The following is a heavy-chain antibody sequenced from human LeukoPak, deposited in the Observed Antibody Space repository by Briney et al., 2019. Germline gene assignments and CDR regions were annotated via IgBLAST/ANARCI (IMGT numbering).Heavy chain of an antibody. V-gene: IGHV3-30*02. J-gene: IGHJ5*02. CDR1: GFTFSSYG. Sequence: AGGSLRLSCAASGFTFSSYGMHWVRQAPGKGLEWVAFIRYDGSNKYYADSVKGRFTISRDNAKNTLYLQMNSLRAEDTAVYYCARDRGDTAMVPTFDPWGQGTLVTVSS. D-gene: IGHD5-18*01. CDR3: ARDRGDTAMVPTFDP. CDR2: IRYDGSNK.